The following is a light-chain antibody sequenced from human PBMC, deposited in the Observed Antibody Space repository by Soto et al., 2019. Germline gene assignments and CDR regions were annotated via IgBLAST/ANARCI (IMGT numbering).Light chain of an antibody. CDR1: QTISNS. J-gene: IGKJ2*01. V-gene: IGKV1-5*03. CDR3: QHYNDYSPYT. Sequence: DIQMTQSPSTLSSSVGDRVTITCRASQTISNSLAGYQQKPGKAPKLLIYKASSLESGVPSRFSGSGSGTEFTLTISSLQPDDFATYYCQHYNDYSPYTFGQGTKLEIK. CDR2: KAS.